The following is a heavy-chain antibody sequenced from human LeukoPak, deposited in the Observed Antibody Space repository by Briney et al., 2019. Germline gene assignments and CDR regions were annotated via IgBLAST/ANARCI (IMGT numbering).Heavy chain of an antibody. D-gene: IGHD3-10*01. J-gene: IGHJ4*02. CDR1: GFTFSSYG. V-gene: IGHV3-30*18. CDR3: AKDRELYCGSGSADY. Sequence: GRSLRLSCAASGFTFSSYGMHWVRQAPGKGLEWVAVISYDGSNKYYADSVKGRFTISRDNSKNTLYLQMNSLRAEDTAVYYCAKDRELYCGSGSADYWGQGTLVTVSS. CDR2: ISYDGSNK.